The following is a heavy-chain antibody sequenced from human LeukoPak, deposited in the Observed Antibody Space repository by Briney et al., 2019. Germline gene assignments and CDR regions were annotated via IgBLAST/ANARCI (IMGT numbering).Heavy chain of an antibody. Sequence: PSETLSLTCAVSGGSISSGGYSWSWIRQPPGKGLEWIGYIYHSGSTYYNPSLKSRVTISVDRSKNQFSLKLSSVTAADTAVYYCARVVLTIFGVTDAFDIWGQGTMVTVSS. CDR2: IYHSGST. V-gene: IGHV4-30-2*01. CDR3: ARVVLTIFGVTDAFDI. D-gene: IGHD3-3*01. J-gene: IGHJ3*02. CDR1: GGSISSGGYS.